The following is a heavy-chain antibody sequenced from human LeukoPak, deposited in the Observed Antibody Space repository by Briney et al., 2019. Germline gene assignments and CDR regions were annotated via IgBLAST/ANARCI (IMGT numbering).Heavy chain of an antibody. D-gene: IGHD3-10*01. Sequence: GGSLRLSCAASGFTFSDYWMHWVRQAPGKGLVWVSRTNGDGSSITYADSVKGRFTISRDSGKNTIFLQMSNLRSEDTAVYHCAKDYGSGSKDFDFWGQGTQVIVSS. CDR3: AKDYGSGSKDFDF. J-gene: IGHJ4*02. CDR2: TNGDGSSI. V-gene: IGHV3-74*01. CDR1: GFTFSDYW.